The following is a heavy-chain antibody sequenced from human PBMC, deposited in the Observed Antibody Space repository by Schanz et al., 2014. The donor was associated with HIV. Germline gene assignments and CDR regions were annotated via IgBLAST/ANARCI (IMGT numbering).Heavy chain of an antibody. CDR3: ASPLLYDRLDV. CDR1: GFTFSSYG. D-gene: IGHD3-22*01. Sequence: QVQLVESGGGVVQPGRSLRLSCAASGFTFSSYGMHWVRQAPGKGLEWVAVISYDGSNKYYADSVKGRFTISRDNSKNTLYLQMNSLRAEDTAVYYCASPLLYDRLDVWGQGTTVTVSS. J-gene: IGHJ6*02. CDR2: ISYDGSNK. V-gene: IGHV3-30*03.